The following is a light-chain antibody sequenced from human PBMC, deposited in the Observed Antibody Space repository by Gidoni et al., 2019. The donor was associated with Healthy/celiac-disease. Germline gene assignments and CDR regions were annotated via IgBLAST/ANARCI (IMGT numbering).Light chain of an antibody. J-gene: IGKJ4*01. CDR3: QQYGSSPLT. Sequence: DIVLTQSPGTLSLSPGERATLSCRASQSVSSSYLAWYQQKPGQAPRLLIYGASSRATGIPDRVSGSGSGTDFTLTISRLEPEDFAVYYCQQYGSSPLTFGGXTKVEIK. CDR1: QSVSSSY. V-gene: IGKV3-20*01. CDR2: GAS.